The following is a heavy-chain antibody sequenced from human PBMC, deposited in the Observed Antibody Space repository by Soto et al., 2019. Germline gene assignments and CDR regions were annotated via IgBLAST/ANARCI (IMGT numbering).Heavy chain of an antibody. CDR2: INPSGGGT. CDR3: ARDRTVARDAFDI. J-gene: IGHJ3*02. D-gene: IGHD4-17*01. CDR1: GYTFTSYY. Sequence: ASVKVSCKASGYTFTSYYMHGVRQAPGQGLEWMGIINPSGGGTSYAQKFQGRVTMTRDTSTSTVYMELSSLRSEDTAVYYCARDRTVARDAFDIWGQGTMVTVSS. V-gene: IGHV1-46*01.